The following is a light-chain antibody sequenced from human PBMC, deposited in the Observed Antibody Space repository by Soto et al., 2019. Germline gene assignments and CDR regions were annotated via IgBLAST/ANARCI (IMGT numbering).Light chain of an antibody. J-gene: IGKJ4*01. CDR3: QQSYSTPLT. CDR2: DAS. Sequence: IVLTQSPATLSLSPGERATLSCRASQSVSSYLAWYQQKPGQAPRLLIYDASNRATGIPARFSGSGSGTDFTLTISSLQPEDFATYYCQQSYSTPLTFGGGTKVDI. V-gene: IGKV3-11*01. CDR1: QSVSSY.